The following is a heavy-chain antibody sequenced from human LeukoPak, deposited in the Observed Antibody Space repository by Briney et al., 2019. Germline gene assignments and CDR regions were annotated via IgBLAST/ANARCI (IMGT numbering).Heavy chain of an antibody. CDR1: GGSISSSSYY. CDR2: IYYSGST. Sequence: PSETLSLTCTVSGGSISSSSYYWGWIRQPPGKGLEWIGSIYYSGSTYYNPSLKSRVTISVDTSKNQFSLKLSSVTAADTAVYYCAREGGYDYGIFFDYWGQGTLVTVSS. D-gene: IGHD5-12*01. CDR3: AREGGYDYGIFFDY. V-gene: IGHV4-39*07. J-gene: IGHJ4*02.